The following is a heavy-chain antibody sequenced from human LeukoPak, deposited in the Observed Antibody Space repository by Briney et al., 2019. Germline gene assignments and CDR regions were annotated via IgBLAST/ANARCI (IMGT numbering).Heavy chain of an antibody. CDR3: ALLAVASDFDY. J-gene: IGHJ4*02. V-gene: IGHV3-48*03. Sequence: PGGSLRLSCAVSGFPFSIYEMNWVRQAPGKGLEWVSNIGSSGTTIYYADSVKGRFSISRDNAKNSLYLQMNSLRVEDMAVYYCALLAVASDFDYWGQGALVTVSS. CDR2: IGSSGTTI. CDR1: GFPFSIYE. D-gene: IGHD6-19*01.